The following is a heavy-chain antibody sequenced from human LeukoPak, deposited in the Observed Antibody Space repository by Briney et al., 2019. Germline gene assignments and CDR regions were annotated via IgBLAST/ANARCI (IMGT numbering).Heavy chain of an antibody. CDR1: GYTFTSYD. CDR2: MNPNSGNT. CDR3: ARVRNYYYYMDV. Sequence: ASVKVSCKASGYTFTSYDINCVRHATGQGLEWMGWMNPNSGNTGYAQKFQGRVTITRNTSISTAYMELSSLRSEDTAVYYCARVRNYYYYMDVWGKGTTVTVSS. V-gene: IGHV1-8*03. D-gene: IGHD4-17*01. J-gene: IGHJ6*03.